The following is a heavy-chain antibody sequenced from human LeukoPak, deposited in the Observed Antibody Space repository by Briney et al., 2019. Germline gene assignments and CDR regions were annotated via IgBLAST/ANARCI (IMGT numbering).Heavy chain of an antibody. D-gene: IGHD3-10*01. Sequence: ASVKVSCKASGYTFTSYAMHWVRQAPGQRLEWMGWINADNGNTRYSQKFQGRVTITRDTSASTAYMELRSLRSDDTAVYHCARRVWFGEKDAFDVWGQGTMVTVSS. CDR3: ARRVWFGEKDAFDV. CDR1: GYTFTSYA. V-gene: IGHV1-3*01. CDR2: INADNGNT. J-gene: IGHJ3*01.